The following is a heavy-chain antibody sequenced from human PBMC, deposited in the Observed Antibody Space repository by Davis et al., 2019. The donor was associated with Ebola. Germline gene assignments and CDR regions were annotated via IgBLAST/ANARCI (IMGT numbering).Heavy chain of an antibody. Sequence: GGSLTLSCAASGLTFSNAWMSCVRQAPGKGLEWVANIKQDGSEKYYVDSVKGRFTISRDNAKNSLYLQMNSLRAEDTAVYYCAREAAATGLLVGDPDFDYWGQGTLVTVSS. V-gene: IGHV3-7*01. CDR1: GLTFSNAW. J-gene: IGHJ4*02. CDR2: IKQDGSEK. D-gene: IGHD2-15*01. CDR3: AREAAATGLLVGDPDFDY.